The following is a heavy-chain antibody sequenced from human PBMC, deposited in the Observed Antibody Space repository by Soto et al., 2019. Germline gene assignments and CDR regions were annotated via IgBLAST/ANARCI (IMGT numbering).Heavy chain of an antibody. Sequence: EVQLVESGGGLVQPGGSLRISCAASGFTVSSKYMSWVRQAPGKGLEWVSVIETSDNTYYADSVKGRFTISRDNSKNTVYLQMNSLRAEDTAVYYCTRDAYGVPKRYDYWGQGTLVTVSS. CDR3: TRDAYGVPKRYDY. J-gene: IGHJ4*02. V-gene: IGHV3-66*01. D-gene: IGHD3-16*01. CDR1: GFTVSSKY. CDR2: IETSDNT.